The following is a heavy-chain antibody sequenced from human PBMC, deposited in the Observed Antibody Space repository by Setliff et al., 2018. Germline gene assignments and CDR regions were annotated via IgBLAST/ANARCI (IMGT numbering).Heavy chain of an antibody. CDR3: ARDYYDSSGYYYKVHYYYFDY. CDR2: IYYSGST. D-gene: IGHD3-22*01. V-gene: IGHV4-39*07. J-gene: IGHJ4*02. Sequence: SETLSLTCTVSGGSISSSSYYWGWIRQPPGKGLEWIGSIYYSGSTYYNPSLKSRVTISVDTSKNQFSLKLSSVTAADTAVYYCARDYYDSSGYYYKVHYYYFDYWGQGTLVTVSS. CDR1: GGSISSSSYY.